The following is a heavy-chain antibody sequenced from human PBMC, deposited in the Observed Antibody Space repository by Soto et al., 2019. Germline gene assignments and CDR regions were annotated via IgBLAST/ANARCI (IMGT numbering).Heavy chain of an antibody. CDR3: AREVTMLAGLNWGSYYYGIDV. J-gene: IGHJ6*01. D-gene: IGHD3-10*02. Sequence: ASVKVSCKASGYTFTSYGISWVRQAPGQGLEWMGWISAYNGNTNYAQKLQGRVTMTTDTSTSTAYMELRSLRSDDTAVYYCAREVTMLAGLNWGSYYYGIDVGGPGATPPV. V-gene: IGHV1-18*01. CDR2: ISAYNGNT. CDR1: GYTFTSYG.